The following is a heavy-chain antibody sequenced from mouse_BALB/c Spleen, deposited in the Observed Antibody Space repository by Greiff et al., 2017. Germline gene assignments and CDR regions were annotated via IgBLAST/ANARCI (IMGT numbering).Heavy chain of an antibody. CDR1: GYTFTSYT. Sequence: VQRVESGAELARPGASVKMSCKASGYTFTSYTMHWVKQRPGQGLEWIGYINPSSGYTNYNQKFKDKATLTADKSSSTAYMQLSSLTSEDSAVYYCARTGAFAYWGQGTLVTVSA. J-gene: IGHJ3*01. CDR3: ARTGAFAY. V-gene: IGHV1-4*01. CDR2: INPSSGYT. D-gene: IGHD4-1*01.